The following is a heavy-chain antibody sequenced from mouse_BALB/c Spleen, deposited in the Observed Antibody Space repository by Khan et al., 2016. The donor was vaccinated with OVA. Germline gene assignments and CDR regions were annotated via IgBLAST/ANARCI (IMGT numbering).Heavy chain of an antibody. CDR1: GYSITSDYA. CDR2: ISYSGNT. V-gene: IGHV3-2*02. D-gene: IGHD1-1*01. J-gene: IGHJ2*01. CDR3: ARVYGGDFDY. Sequence: EVQLQESGPGLVKPSQSLSLTCTVTGYSITSDYAWNWIRQFPGNKLEWMGFISYSGNTKYNPSLKSRISITRDTSKNQFFLQLNSVTFEDTATYYCARVYGGDFDYWGQGTALTVSS.